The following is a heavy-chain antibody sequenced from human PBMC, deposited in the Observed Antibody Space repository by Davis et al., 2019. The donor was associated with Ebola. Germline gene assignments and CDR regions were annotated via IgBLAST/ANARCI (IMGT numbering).Heavy chain of an antibody. CDR1: GYTFTRYG. J-gene: IGHJ5*02. Sequence: ASVPVSCLASGYTFTRYGITWVRQAPGQGLEWMGWISTYNDNTNYAQKLQGRVPMTPDTSTSTAYMELRSLRSDDTAVYYCTRDMGMVHEANWFDPWGQGTLVTVSS. CDR2: ISTYNDNT. CDR3: TRDMGMVHEANWFDP. D-gene: IGHD3-10*01. V-gene: IGHV1-18*01.